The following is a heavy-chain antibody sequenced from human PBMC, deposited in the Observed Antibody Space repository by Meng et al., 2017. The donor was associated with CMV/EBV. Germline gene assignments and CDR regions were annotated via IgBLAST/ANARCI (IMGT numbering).Heavy chain of an antibody. CDR3: ARGGALAAFDI. V-gene: IGHV4-34*01. J-gene: IGHJ3*02. D-gene: IGHD3-16*01. CDR2: INHSGST. Sequence: ESLKISCAVYGGSFSGYYWSWIRQPPGKGLEWIGEINHSGSTNYNPSLKSRVTISVDTSKNQFSLKLSSVTAADTAVYYCARGGALAAFDIWGQGTMVTVSS. CDR1: GGSFSGYY.